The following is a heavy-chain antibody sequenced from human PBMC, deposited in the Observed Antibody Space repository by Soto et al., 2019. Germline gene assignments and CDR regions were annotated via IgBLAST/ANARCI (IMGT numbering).Heavy chain of an antibody. CDR2: IKQDGSEK. Sequence: GGSLRLSCAASGFTFSSYWMSWVRQAPGKGLEWVANIKQDGSEKYYVDSVKGRFTISRDNAKNSLYLQMNSLRAEDTAVYYCARGLHLFYGSGSYYLYYYYGMDVWGQGTTVTVSS. D-gene: IGHD3-10*01. V-gene: IGHV3-7*01. CDR3: ARGLHLFYGSGSYYLYYYYGMDV. CDR1: GFTFSSYW. J-gene: IGHJ6*02.